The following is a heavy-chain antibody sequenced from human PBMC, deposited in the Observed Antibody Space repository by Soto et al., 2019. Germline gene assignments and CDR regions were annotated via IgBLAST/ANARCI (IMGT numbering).Heavy chain of an antibody. Sequence: EASVKVSCKASGYTFTSYYMHWVRQAPGQGLEWMGIINPSGGSTSYAQKFQGRVTMTRDTSTSTVYMELSSLRSEDTAVYYCATIQGRYYYDSSGSFAYWGQGTLVTVSS. CDR3: ATIQGRYYYDSSGSFAY. V-gene: IGHV1-46*01. D-gene: IGHD3-22*01. CDR2: INPSGGST. CDR1: GYTFTSYY. J-gene: IGHJ4*02.